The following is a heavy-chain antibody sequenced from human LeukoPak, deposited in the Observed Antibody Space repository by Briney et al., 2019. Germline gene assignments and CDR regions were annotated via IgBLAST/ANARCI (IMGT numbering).Heavy chain of an antibody. V-gene: IGHV4-34*01. CDR3: ARGFRGYCSSTSCIEYYFDY. CDR2: INHSGST. Sequence: SETLSLTCAVYGGSFSGYYWSWIRQPPGKGLEWIGEINHSGSTNYNPSLKSRVTISIDTSKNQFSLKLSSVTAADTAVYYCARGFRGYCSSTSCIEYYFDYWGQGTLVTVPS. J-gene: IGHJ4*02. CDR1: GGSFSGYY. D-gene: IGHD2-2*01.